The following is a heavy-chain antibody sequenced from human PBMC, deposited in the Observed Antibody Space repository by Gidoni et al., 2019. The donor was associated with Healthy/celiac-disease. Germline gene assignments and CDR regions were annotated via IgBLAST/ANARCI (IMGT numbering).Heavy chain of an antibody. Sequence: QVQLVESGGGVVQPGRSLRLSCAASGFTFSSYAMHWVRQAPGKGLEWVAVISYDGSNKYYADSVKGRFTISRDKSKNTLYLQMNSLRAEDTAVYYCARGESIAAAGTVWYFDYWGQGTLVTVSS. CDR1: GFTFSSYA. CDR2: ISYDGSNK. CDR3: ARGESIAAAGTVWYFDY. V-gene: IGHV3-30*01. J-gene: IGHJ4*02. D-gene: IGHD6-13*01.